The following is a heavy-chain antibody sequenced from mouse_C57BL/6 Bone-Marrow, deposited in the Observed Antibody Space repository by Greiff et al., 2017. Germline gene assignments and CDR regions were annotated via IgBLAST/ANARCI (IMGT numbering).Heavy chain of an antibody. J-gene: IGHJ4*01. CDR1: GYTFTSYG. D-gene: IGHD1-1*01. Sequence: VKLQQSGAELARPGASVKLSCKASGYTFTSYGISWVKQRTGQGLEWIGEIYPRSGNTYYNEKFKGKATLTADKSSSTAYMELRSLTSEDSAVYFCARYYYGSRGAMDYWGQGTSVTVSS. V-gene: IGHV1-81*01. CDR3: ARYYYGSRGAMDY. CDR2: IYPRSGNT.